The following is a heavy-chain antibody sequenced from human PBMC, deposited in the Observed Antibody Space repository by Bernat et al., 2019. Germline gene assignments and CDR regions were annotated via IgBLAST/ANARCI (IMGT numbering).Heavy chain of an antibody. V-gene: IGHV3-64*01. D-gene: IGHD5-12*01. J-gene: IGHJ4*02. CDR3: ARDKDGGYAFDH. CDR2: ILGSGDST. Sequence: EVELVESGGNLVQPGGSLRLSCAASGFMFTKYAMHWVRQAPGKGPEYLSSILGSGDSTQYANSVKGRFIISRDNSKNTLYLHMGSLRPDDMAVYYCARDKDGGYAFDHWGQGTLVTVSS. CDR1: GFMFTKYA.